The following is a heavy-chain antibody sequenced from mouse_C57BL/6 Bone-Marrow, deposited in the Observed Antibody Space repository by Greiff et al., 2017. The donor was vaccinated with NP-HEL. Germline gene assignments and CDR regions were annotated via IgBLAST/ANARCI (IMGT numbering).Heavy chain of an antibody. Sequence: QVQLQQPGAELVKPGASVKMSCKASGYTFTSYWITWVKQRPGQGLEWIGDIYPGSGSTNYNEKFKSKATLTVDTSSSTAYMQLSSLTSEDSAVYYCAIYDGYYVSWYFDVWGTGTTVTVSS. V-gene: IGHV1-55*01. CDR1: GYTFTSYW. CDR2: IYPGSGST. CDR3: AIYDGYYVSWYFDV. D-gene: IGHD2-3*01. J-gene: IGHJ1*03.